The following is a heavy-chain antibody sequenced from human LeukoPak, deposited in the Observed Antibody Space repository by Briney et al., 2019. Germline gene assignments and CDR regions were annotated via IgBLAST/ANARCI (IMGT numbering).Heavy chain of an antibody. J-gene: IGHJ4*02. V-gene: IGHV4-39*01. CDR2: IYYSGST. D-gene: IGHD4-17*01. Sequence: PSETLSLTCTVSGGSISSSSYYWGWIRQPPGKGLEWIGSIYYSGSTYYNPSLKSRVTISVDTSKNQFSLKLSSVTAADTAVYYCAKHDYGDYGRLFWGQGTLVTVSS. CDR3: AKHDYGDYGRLF. CDR1: GGSISSSSYY.